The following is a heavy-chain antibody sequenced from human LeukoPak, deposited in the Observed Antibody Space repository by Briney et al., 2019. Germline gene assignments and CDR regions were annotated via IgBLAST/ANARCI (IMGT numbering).Heavy chain of an antibody. D-gene: IGHD3-10*01. CDR3: ARDPPTMVRGSEFINWFDP. V-gene: IGHV1-69*05. CDR2: IIPIFGTA. J-gene: IGHJ5*02. CDR1: GGTFSSYA. Sequence: EASVKVSCKASGGTFSSYAISWVRQAPGQGLEWMGRIIPIFGTANYAQKFQGRVTITTDGSTSTAYMELSSLRSEDTAVYYCARDPPTMVRGSEFINWFDPWGQGTLVTVSS.